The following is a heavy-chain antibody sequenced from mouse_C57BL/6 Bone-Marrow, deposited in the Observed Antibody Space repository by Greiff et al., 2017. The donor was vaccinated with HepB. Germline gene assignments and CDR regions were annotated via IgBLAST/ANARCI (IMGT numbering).Heavy chain of an antibody. CDR2: IDPENGDT. J-gene: IGHJ3*01. CDR3: TALYDYAAWFAY. V-gene: IGHV14-4*01. Sequence: EVQLQESGAELVRPGASVKLSCTASGFNIKDDYMHWVKQRPEQGLEWIGWIDPENGDTEYASKFQGKATITVDTSSTTAYLQLSSLTSEDTAVYYYTALYDYAAWFAYWDQGTLVTVSA. CDR1: GFNIKDDY. D-gene: IGHD2-4*01.